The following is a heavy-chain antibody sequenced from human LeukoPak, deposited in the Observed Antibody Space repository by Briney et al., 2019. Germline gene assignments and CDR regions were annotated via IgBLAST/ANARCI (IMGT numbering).Heavy chain of an antibody. CDR3: ARDLYYYVF. J-gene: IGHJ4*02. CDR2: IKEDGSEK. D-gene: IGHD3-10*02. V-gene: IGHV3-7*01. CDR1: GFTFSSYW. Sequence: GGSLRLSCEASGFTFSSYWMSWVRQAPGKGLEWVANIKEDGSEKYYVDSVKGRFTISRDNAKNSLYLQMNSLRAEGTAVYYCARDLYYYVFWGQGNLVTVSS.